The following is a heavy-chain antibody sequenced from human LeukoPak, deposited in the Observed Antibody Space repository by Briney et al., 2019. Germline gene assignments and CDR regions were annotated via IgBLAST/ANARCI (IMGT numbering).Heavy chain of an antibody. CDR1: GGSISSGNW. D-gene: IGHD2-8*01. Sequence: SETLSLTCAVSGGSISSGNWWNWVRQPPGEGLEWIGQIYHSGSTNYNPSLKSRVTISVDKSKNQFSLQLISVTAADTAVYYCASRGVDYWGQGTLVTVSS. CDR2: IYHSGST. V-gene: IGHV4-4*02. J-gene: IGHJ4*02. CDR3: ASRGVDY.